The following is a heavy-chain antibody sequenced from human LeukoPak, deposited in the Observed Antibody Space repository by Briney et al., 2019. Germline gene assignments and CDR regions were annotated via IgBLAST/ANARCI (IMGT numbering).Heavy chain of an antibody. CDR1: GYTFTDYY. D-gene: IGHD7-27*01. CDR3: VRAGELGY. Sequence: ASVKVSCKASGYTFTDYYMNWVRQAPGQGLEWMGWINPKSGGTKYAQKFQGRVTMTRDTSISTAYMELSVLRSNDTAVYYCVRAGELGYWGQGTLVTVSS. CDR2: INPKSGGT. J-gene: IGHJ4*02. V-gene: IGHV1-2*02.